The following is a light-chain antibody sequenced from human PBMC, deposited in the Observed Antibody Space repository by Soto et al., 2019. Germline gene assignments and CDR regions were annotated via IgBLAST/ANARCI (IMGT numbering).Light chain of an antibody. CDR2: ATS. CDR1: QSVSTHY. J-gene: IGKJ2*01. V-gene: IGKV3-20*01. Sequence: EMVLTQSPGALSLSPGERATISCRASQSVSTHYLAWYQQRPGQAPRLLMSATSTRATGIPDRFSGSGSVTDFTLNITRLEPEDFAVYYCQGYGSSPLTCGQGTKLEI. CDR3: QGYGSSPLT.